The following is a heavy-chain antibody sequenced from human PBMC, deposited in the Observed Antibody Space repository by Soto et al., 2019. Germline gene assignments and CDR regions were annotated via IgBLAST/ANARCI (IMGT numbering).Heavy chain of an antibody. CDR3: AKDLSSGRYYSDY. V-gene: IGHV3-23*01. Sequence: GGSRLSCAASGFTFRSYAMNWVRQAPGKGLEWVSGMSGSGGTTYYADSVKGRCTISRDNSKNTLYLQMNSLRAEDTAVYYCAKDLSSGRYYSDYWGQGTLVTVSS. D-gene: IGHD6-25*01. CDR1: GFTFRSYA. J-gene: IGHJ4*02. CDR2: MSGSGGTT.